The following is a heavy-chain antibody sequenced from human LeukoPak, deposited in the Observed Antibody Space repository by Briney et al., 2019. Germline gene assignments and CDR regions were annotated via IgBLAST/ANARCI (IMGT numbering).Heavy chain of an antibody. CDR2: MNPNSGNT. CDR1: GDTFTNYD. D-gene: IGHD6-13*01. Sequence: ASVKVSCKASGDTFTNYDINWVRQAPGQGLEWMGWMNPNSGNTNYAQKFQGRVTMTRNTSISTAYMELSSLRSEDSAVYYCARNGQQVRYFQHWGQGTLVTVSS. CDR3: ARNGQQVRYFQH. J-gene: IGHJ1*01. V-gene: IGHV1-8*01.